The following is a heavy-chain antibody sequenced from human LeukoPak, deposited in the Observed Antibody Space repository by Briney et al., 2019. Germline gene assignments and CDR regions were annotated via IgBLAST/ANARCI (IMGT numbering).Heavy chain of an antibody. V-gene: IGHV4-30-4*01. D-gene: IGHD3-22*01. CDR2: IYYSGST. J-gene: IGHJ4*02. CDR1: GGSISSGDYY. CDR3: ATSYYDSRLFDY. Sequence: KPSETLSLTCTVSGGSISSGDYYWSWIRQPPGKGLEWIGYIYYSGSTYYNPSLKSRVTISVDTSKNQFSLKLSSVTAADTAVYYCATSYYDSRLFDYWGQGTLVTVSS.